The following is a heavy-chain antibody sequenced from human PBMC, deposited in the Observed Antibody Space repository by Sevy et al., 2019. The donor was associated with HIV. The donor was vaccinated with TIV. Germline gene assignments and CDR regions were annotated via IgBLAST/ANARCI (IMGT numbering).Heavy chain of an antibody. CDR2: ISSSSSYI. CDR1: GFTFSSYS. V-gene: IGHV3-21*01. J-gene: IGHJ4*03. Sequence: GGSLRLSCAASGFTFSSYSMNWVRQAPGKGLEWVSSISSSSSYIYYADSVKGRFTISRDNAKNSLYLQMNSLRAEDTAVYYCARDTPPGIAAAGTFWDYWGQGTTVTVSS. CDR3: ARDTPPGIAAAGTFWDY. D-gene: IGHD6-13*01.